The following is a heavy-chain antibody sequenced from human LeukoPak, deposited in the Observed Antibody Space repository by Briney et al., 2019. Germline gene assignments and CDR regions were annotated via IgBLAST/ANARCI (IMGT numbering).Heavy chain of an antibody. CDR3: AGHSIGWFFDP. CDR1: GFTVSSNY. CDR2: IYSGGST. V-gene: IGHV3-53*01. D-gene: IGHD6-19*01. J-gene: IGHJ5*02. Sequence: GGSLRLSCAASGFTVSSNYMSWVRQAPGKGLEWVSVIYSGGSTYYADSVKGRFTISRDNSKNTLYLQMNSLRAEDTAVYYCAGHSIGWFFDPWGQGTLVTVSS.